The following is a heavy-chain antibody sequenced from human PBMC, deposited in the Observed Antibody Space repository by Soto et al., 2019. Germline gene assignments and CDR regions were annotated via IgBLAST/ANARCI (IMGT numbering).Heavy chain of an antibody. D-gene: IGHD3-22*01. V-gene: IGHV3-73*01. CDR3: TALDTSGYYHQSDY. Sequence: EVQLAESGGGLVQPGGSLKLSCAASGFTFSVSDMHWVRQASGKGLEWVARIRSKANNYATAYAASVKGRFTISRDDSENTAYLQMNSLNTEDTAVYYCTALDTSGYYHQSDYWGQGTLVTVSS. CDR1: GFTFSVSD. CDR2: IRSKANNYAT. J-gene: IGHJ4*02.